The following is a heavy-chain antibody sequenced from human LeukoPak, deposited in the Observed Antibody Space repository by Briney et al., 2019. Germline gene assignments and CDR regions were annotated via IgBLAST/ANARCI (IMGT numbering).Heavy chain of an antibody. CDR2: TYHWSKLST. J-gene: IGHJ4*02. CDR1: GDSVSSSSSV. D-gene: IGHD6-19*01. V-gene: IGHV6-1*01. CDR3: TRGIAVAGAPSFDQ. Sequence: KASQTLSLTCAISGDSVSSSSSVWNWIRQSPSGGLEWLGRTYHWSKLSTEYAISVKSRITINPDTSKNQFSLQLNSVTPEDTAVYYCTRGIAVAGAPSFDQWGQGTLVTVSS.